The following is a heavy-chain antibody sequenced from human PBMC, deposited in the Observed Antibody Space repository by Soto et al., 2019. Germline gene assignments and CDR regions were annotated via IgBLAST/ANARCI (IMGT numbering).Heavy chain of an antibody. CDR3: ARHWRTTVEYKGLDWFDP. V-gene: IGHV4-39*01. CDR1: GGSISSSSYY. CDR2: IYYSGST. J-gene: IGHJ5*02. Sequence: QLQLQESGPGLVKPSETLSLTCTVSGGSISSSSYYWGWIRQPPGKGLEWIGSIYYSGSTYYNPSLKSRVTISVDTSKNQFSLKLSSVTAADTAVYYCARHWRTTVEYKGLDWFDPWGQGTLVTVSS. D-gene: IGHD4-4*01.